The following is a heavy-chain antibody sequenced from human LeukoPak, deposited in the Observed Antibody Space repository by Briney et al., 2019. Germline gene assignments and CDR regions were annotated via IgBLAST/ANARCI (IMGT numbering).Heavy chain of an antibody. CDR2: TYYRSKWYN. CDR3: ARAGDSSGWHKFDP. V-gene: IGHV6-1*01. Sequence: SQTLSLTCGISGDSVSSNSAAWNWIRQSPSRGLEWLGRTYYRSKWYNDYAVSVKSRITINPDTSKNQFSLQLNSVTPEDTAVYYCARAGDSSGWHKFDPWGQGTLVTVSS. CDR1: GDSVSSNSAA. J-gene: IGHJ5*02. D-gene: IGHD6-19*01.